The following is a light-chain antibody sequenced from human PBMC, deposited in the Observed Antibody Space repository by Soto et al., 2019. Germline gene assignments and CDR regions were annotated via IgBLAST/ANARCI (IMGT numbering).Light chain of an antibody. CDR2: EVT. CDR3: SSFTTTNTWV. J-gene: IGLJ3*02. V-gene: IGLV2-14*01. Sequence: QSALTQPASESGSPGQSITISCTGTSSDVGSGNFVSWFQQHPGKAPKLMIYEVTNRPSGVSYRFSGSKSGNTASLTISGLQAEDEADYYCSSFTTTNTWVFGGGTKLTVL. CDR1: SSDVGSGNF.